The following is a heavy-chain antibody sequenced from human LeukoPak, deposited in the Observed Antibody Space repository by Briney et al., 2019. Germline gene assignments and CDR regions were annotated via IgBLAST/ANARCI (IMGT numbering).Heavy chain of an antibody. CDR1: GFTFSSYA. CDR2: INGGGVTT. Sequence: GGSLRPSCAASGFTFSSYAMSWVPQAPGKGLEWFSTINGGGVTTYYADSVKGRLTISRDNSKNTVSLQMNSLRDDDTAVYFCARESPVAAVGRSWFDPWGQGTLVTVSS. CDR3: ARESPVAAVGRSWFDP. V-gene: IGHV3-23*01. J-gene: IGHJ5*02. D-gene: IGHD6-13*01.